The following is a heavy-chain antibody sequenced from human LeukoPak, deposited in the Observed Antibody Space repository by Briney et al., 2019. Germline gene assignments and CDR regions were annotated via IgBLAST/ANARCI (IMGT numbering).Heavy chain of an antibody. Sequence: GGSLRLSCAASGFTFSDYEMNWVRQAPGKGLEWLSHISISGTTIHYADSVKGRFTISRDNAKNSLYLQMNSLRAEDTAVYYCARSTGGDWYAFDIWGQGTMVTVSS. D-gene: IGHD2-21*02. CDR3: ARSTGGDWYAFDI. CDR1: GFTFSDYE. CDR2: ISISGTTI. J-gene: IGHJ3*02. V-gene: IGHV3-48*03.